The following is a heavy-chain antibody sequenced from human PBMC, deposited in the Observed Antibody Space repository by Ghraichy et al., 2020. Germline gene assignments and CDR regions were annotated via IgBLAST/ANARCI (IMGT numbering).Heavy chain of an antibody. CDR3: ARQRGDPFDY. D-gene: IGHD4-17*01. CDR2: IYYSGST. Sequence: SETLSLTCTVSGGSISSYYWSWIRQPPGKGLEWIGYIYYSGSTNYNPSLKSRVTISVDTSKNQFSLKLSSVTAADTAVYYCARQRGDPFDYWGQETLVTVSS. J-gene: IGHJ4*02. V-gene: IGHV4-59*08. CDR1: GGSISSYY.